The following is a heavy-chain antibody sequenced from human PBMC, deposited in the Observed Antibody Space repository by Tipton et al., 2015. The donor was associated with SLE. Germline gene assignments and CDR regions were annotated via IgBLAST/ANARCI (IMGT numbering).Heavy chain of an antibody. CDR3: ARVGGVAGDFDY. D-gene: IGHD2-15*01. Sequence: TLSLTCTVSGGSISSYYWSWIRQPPGKGLEWIGYIYTTGSTNYNPSLKSRVTISVDTSKNQFSLNLSSVTTADTAVYYCARVGGVAGDFDYWGQGTLVTVSS. CDR2: IYTTGST. CDR1: GGSISSYY. J-gene: IGHJ4*02. V-gene: IGHV4-4*08.